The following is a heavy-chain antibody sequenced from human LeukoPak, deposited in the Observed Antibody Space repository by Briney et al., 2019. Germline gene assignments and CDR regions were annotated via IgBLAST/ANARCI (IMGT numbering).Heavy chain of an antibody. V-gene: IGHV1-69*05. J-gene: IGHJ6*03. D-gene: IGHD6-6*01. CDR1: GGTFSSYA. CDR2: ISPIFGTA. Sequence: ASVTVSCKASGGTFSSYAISWVRQAPGQGLEWMGGISPIFGTANYAQKFQGRVTITTDESTSTAYMELSSLRSEDTAVYYCARGQLVSYYYYMDVWGKGTTVTVPS. CDR3: ARGQLVSYYYYMDV.